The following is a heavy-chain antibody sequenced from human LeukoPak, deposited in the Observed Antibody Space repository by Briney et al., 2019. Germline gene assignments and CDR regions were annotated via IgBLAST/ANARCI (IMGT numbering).Heavy chain of an antibody. D-gene: IGHD6-13*01. V-gene: IGHV4-59*08. CDR3: ARVKISSSRYRFDP. CDR1: GGSISSYY. J-gene: IGHJ5*02. CDR2: IYYSGST. Sequence: SETLSLTCTVSGGSISSYYWSWIRQPPGKGLEWIGYIYYSGSTNYNPSLKSRVTISVDTSKNQFSLKLSSVTAADTAVYYCARVKISSSRYRFDPWGQGTLVTVSS.